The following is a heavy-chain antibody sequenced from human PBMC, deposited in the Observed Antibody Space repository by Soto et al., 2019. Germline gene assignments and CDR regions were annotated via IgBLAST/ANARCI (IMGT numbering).Heavy chain of an antibody. Sequence: GGSLRLSCAASGFTFSSYGMHWVRQAPGKGLEWVAVIWYDGSNKYYADSVKGRFTISRDNSKNTLYLQMNSLRAEDTAVYYCARDLSIKIFGVVQPPGYWGQGTLVTVSS. CDR2: IWYDGSNK. CDR1: GFTFSSYG. D-gene: IGHD3-3*01. J-gene: IGHJ4*02. V-gene: IGHV3-33*01. CDR3: ARDLSIKIFGVVQPPGY.